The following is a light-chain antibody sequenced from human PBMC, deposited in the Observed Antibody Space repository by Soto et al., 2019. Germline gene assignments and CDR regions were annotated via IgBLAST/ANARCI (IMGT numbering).Light chain of an antibody. J-gene: IGKJ4*01. Sequence: EIVLTQSPGTLSLSPGERATLSCRASQSVSSSFLAWYQQKPGQAPRLLIYGASSRATGIPDRFSGSGSGTDFTLTISRLEPEDFAVYYFQHYDSSPLTFGGGTKVAIK. CDR1: QSVSSSF. V-gene: IGKV3-20*01. CDR3: QHYDSSPLT. CDR2: GAS.